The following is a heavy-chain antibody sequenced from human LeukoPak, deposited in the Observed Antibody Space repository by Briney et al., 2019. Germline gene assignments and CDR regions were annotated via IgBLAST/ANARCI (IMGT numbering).Heavy chain of an antibody. Sequence: PGGSLRLSCAASGFTVSSNYMSWVRQAPGKGLEWVSVIYSGGSTYYADSVKGRFTISRDNSKNTLYLQMNSLRAEDTAVYYCAVGQTYYYDSSGYSRKDYWGQGTLVTVSS. CDR2: IYSGGST. CDR3: AVGQTYYYDSSGYSRKDY. V-gene: IGHV3-53*01. J-gene: IGHJ4*02. CDR1: GFTVSSNY. D-gene: IGHD3-22*01.